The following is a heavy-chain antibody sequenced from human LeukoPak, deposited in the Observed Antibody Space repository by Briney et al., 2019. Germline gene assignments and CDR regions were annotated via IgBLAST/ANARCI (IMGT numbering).Heavy chain of an antibody. J-gene: IGHJ4*02. Sequence: SETLSLTCTVSGYSISSGYFWGWMRQPPGKGLEWIGSTYQSETAHYNPSLKSRVTISVDTSKNQFSLKLSSVTAADTAVYYCAREWAGSSWGDYFDYWGQGTLVTVSS. V-gene: IGHV4-38-2*02. CDR3: AREWAGSSWGDYFDY. CDR1: GYSISSGYF. CDR2: TYQSETA. D-gene: IGHD6-13*01.